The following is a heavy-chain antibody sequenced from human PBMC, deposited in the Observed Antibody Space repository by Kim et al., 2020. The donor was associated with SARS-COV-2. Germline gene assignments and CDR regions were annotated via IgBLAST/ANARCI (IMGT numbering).Heavy chain of an antibody. D-gene: IGHD6-19*01. V-gene: IGHV1-8*01. CDR1: GYTFTSYD. CDR3: ARVLGAVAGTVYYGMDV. Sequence: ASVKVSCKASGYTFTSYDINWVRQATGQGLEWMGWMNPNSGNTGYAQKFQGRVTMTRNTSISTAYMELSSLRSEDTAVYYCARVLGAVAGTVYYGMDVWGQGTTVTVSS. J-gene: IGHJ6*02. CDR2: MNPNSGNT.